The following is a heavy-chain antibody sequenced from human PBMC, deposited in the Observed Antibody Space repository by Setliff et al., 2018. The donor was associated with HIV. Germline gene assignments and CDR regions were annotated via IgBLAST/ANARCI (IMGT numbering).Heavy chain of an antibody. D-gene: IGHD2-15*01. J-gene: IGHJ4*02. V-gene: IGHV4-39*01. CDR2: IYYNGIT. CDR3: ARRIFHSSFPSFDS. Sequence: PAETLSLTCTVSGDSLSSDYYYWTWIRQPPGKGLEWIGSIYYNGITYYNPSLKGRFTISVDTSKNQFSLKVTSVTAADTAVYYCARRIFHSSFPSFDSWGQGTLVTVSS. CDR1: GDSLSSDYYY.